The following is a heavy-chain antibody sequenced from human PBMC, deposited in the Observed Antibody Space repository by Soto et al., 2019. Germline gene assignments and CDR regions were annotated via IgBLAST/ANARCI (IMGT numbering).Heavy chain of an antibody. J-gene: IGHJ3*02. CDR2: IWYDGSNK. CDR1: GFTFSSYG. Sequence: GGSLRLSCAASGFTFSSYGMHWVRQAPGKGLEWVAVIWYDGSNKYYADSVKGRFTISRDNSKNTLYLQMNSLRAEDTAVYYCAREPKWFGELNDAFDIWGQGTMVTVSS. CDR3: AREPKWFGELNDAFDI. D-gene: IGHD3-10*01. V-gene: IGHV3-33*01.